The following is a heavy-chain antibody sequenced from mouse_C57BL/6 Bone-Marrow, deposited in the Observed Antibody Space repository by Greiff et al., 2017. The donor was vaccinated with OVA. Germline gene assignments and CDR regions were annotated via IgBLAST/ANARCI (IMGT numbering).Heavy chain of an antibody. CDR3: ARSFYAMDY. V-gene: IGHV1-82*01. Sequence: VQLQQSGPELVKPGDSVKISCKASGYAFSSSWMNWVKQRPGKGLEWIGRIYAGNGDTNYNEKFKVNATLTTDKSSSTAYMQLSILTSEDSAVYFCARSFYAMDYWGQGTSVTVSS. J-gene: IGHJ4*01. CDR1: GYAFSSSW. CDR2: IYAGNGDT.